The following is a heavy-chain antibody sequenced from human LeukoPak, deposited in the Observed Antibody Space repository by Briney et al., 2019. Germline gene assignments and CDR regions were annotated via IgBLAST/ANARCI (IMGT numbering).Heavy chain of an antibody. CDR3: ARHRIERYFDWLLYHWFDP. CDR1: GFTFSSYE. J-gene: IGHJ5*02. CDR2: ISSSSSAI. V-gene: IGHV3-48*03. D-gene: IGHD3-9*01. Sequence: PGGSLRLSCAASGFTFSSYEMNWVRQAPGKGLEWVSYISSSSSAIYYADSVKGRFTISRDNAKNSLYLQMNSLRAEDTAVYYCARHRIERYFDWLLYHWFDPWGQGTLVTVSS.